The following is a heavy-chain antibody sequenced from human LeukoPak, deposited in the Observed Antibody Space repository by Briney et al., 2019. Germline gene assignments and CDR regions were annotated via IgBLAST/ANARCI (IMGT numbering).Heavy chain of an antibody. V-gene: IGHV4-39*01. CDR2: IYFSGSL. Sequence: PSETLSLTCTVSGGSISSSSYFWGWLRQPPGKGLEWIGSIYFSGSLYYNPSLKSRVTISGDTSKNQFSLELNSVTAADTAVYYCARQPSVLMVYAYFDYWGQGTLVTVSS. J-gene: IGHJ4*02. CDR1: GGSISSSSYF. CDR3: ARQPSVLMVYAYFDY. D-gene: IGHD2-8*01.